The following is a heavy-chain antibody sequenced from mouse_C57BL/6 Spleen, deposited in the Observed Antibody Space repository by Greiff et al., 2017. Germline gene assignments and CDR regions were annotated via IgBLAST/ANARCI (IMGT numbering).Heavy chain of an antibody. J-gene: IGHJ2*01. CDR1: GYTFTDYE. V-gene: IGHV1-15*01. D-gene: IGHD4-1*01. Sequence: QVQLQQSGAELVRPGASVTLSCKASGYTFTDYEMHWVKQTPVHGLEWIGAIDPETGGTAYNQKFKGKAILTADKSSSTAYMDLRSLTSEDSAVYYCTRLGLSYYFDYWGQGTTLTVSS. CDR2: IDPETGGT. CDR3: TRLGLSYYFDY.